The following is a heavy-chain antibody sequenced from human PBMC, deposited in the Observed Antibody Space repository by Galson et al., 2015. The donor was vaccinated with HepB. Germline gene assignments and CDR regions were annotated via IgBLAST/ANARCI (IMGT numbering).Heavy chain of an antibody. D-gene: IGHD6-13*01. J-gene: IGHJ4*02. CDR1: GFTFSYYY. CDR3: TRWYSSSWYGFGDYFDY. Sequence: SGAEVKKPGESLRLSCAASGFTFSYYYMSGVRQASGKGLEWVGRIRSKANSYATAYAASVKGRFTISRDDSKNTAYLQMNSLKTEDTAVYYCTRWYSSSWYGFGDYFDYWGQGTLVTVSS. CDR2: IRSKANSYAT. V-gene: IGHV3-73*01.